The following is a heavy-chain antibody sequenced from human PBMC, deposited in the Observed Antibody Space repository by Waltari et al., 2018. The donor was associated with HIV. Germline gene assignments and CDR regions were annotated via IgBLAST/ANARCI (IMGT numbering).Heavy chain of an antibody. J-gene: IGHJ4*02. CDR2: INSDESST. V-gene: IGHV3-74*02. D-gene: IGHD1-7*01. CDR3: ARAGRDGKLPPDY. CDR1: GFTFSIYW. Sequence: DVQLVESGGGLVPPGGSLRLCCEASGFTFSIYWIHWVRPDPGKGLVWVKRINSDESSTSYADSVKGRFTNSRDNAKNTLYLQMNSLRAEDTAVYYCARAGRDGKLPPDYWGQGTLVTVSS.